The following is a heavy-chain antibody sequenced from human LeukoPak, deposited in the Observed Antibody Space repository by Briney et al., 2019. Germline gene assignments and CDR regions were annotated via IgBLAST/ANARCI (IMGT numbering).Heavy chain of an antibody. J-gene: IGHJ4*02. D-gene: IGHD2-2*01. Sequence: QPGGSLRLTCAASGLTFSSYAMSWVRQAPGKGLEWVSAISGSGGSTYYADSVKGRFTISRDNSKNTLYLQMNRLRAEDTAVYYCAKGYCSSTSCYANFDYWGQGTLVTVSS. CDR2: ISGSGGST. V-gene: IGHV3-23*01. CDR3: AKGYCSSTSCYANFDY. CDR1: GLTFSSYA.